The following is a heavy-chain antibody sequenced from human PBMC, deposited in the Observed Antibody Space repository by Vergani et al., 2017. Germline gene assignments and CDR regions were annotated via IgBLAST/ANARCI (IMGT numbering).Heavy chain of an antibody. Sequence: QVQLVESGGGVVQPGRSLRLSCAASGYTFTGYYMHWVRQAPGQGLEWMGWINPNSGGTNYAQKFQGRVTMTRDTAISTAYMELSRLRSDDTAVYYCARAPTNYDFWSGYYSTEPIVAFDIWGQGTMVTVSS. V-gene: IGHV1-2*02. CDR1: GYTFTGYY. D-gene: IGHD3-3*01. CDR2: INPNSGGT. J-gene: IGHJ3*02. CDR3: ARAPTNYDFWSGYYSTEPIVAFDI.